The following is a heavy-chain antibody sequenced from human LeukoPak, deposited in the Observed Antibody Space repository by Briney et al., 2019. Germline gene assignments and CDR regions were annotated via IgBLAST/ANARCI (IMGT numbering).Heavy chain of an antibody. CDR3: ARGGAAAGPYYFDY. Sequence: PSETLSLTCAVYGGSFSGYYWSWVRQPPGKGLEWIGEINHSGSTNYNPSLKSRVTISVDTSKNQFSLKLSSVTAADTAVYYCARGGAAAGPYYFDYWGQGTLVTVSS. CDR1: GGSFSGYY. D-gene: IGHD6-13*01. CDR2: INHSGST. V-gene: IGHV4-34*01. J-gene: IGHJ4*02.